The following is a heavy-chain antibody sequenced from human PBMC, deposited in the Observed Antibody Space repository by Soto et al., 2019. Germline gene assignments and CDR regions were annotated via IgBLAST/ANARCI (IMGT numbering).Heavy chain of an antibody. V-gene: IGHV4-39*01. CDR2: AYYSGSA. Sequence: PSETLSLTCTVSGGSISSGGFYWSWIRQHPGRGLEWIWCAYYSGSAYYNPSLKSRLAVSVDTSNNQFSLKVTSVTAADTPVYYCERHSNWKVDYWGQGTLVTVSS. D-gene: IGHD1-1*01. CDR3: ERHSNWKVDY. CDR1: GGSISSGGFY. J-gene: IGHJ4*02.